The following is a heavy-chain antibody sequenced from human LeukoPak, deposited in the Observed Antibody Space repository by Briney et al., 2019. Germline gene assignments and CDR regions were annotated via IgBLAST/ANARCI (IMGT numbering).Heavy chain of an antibody. Sequence: PSETLSLTCAVYGGSFSGYYWSWIRQPPGKGLEWIGEINHSGSTNYNPSLKSRVTISVDTSKNQFSLKLSSVTAADTAVYYCARLAAWSSSSTFLNSHYYYYMDVWGKGTAVTVSS. CDR2: INHSGST. D-gene: IGHD6-6*01. J-gene: IGHJ6*03. CDR1: GGSFSGYY. V-gene: IGHV4-34*01. CDR3: ARLAAWSSSSTFLNSHYYYYMDV.